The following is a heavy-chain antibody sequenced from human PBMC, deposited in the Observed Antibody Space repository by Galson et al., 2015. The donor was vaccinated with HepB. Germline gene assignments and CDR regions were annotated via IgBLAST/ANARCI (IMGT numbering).Heavy chain of an antibody. CDR3: AKSLRSRSNASNGIYTSFDY. D-gene: IGHD2-8*01. CDR1: GFTFDDYA. V-gene: IGHV3-9*01. Sequence: SLRLSCAASGFTFDDYALHWVRQAPGKGLEWVSGISWNSGYIGYADSVKGRFTISRDNVKNSLYLQMNSLRAEDTALYYCAKSLRSRSNASNGIYTSFDYWGQGTLVTASS. J-gene: IGHJ4*02. CDR2: ISWNSGYI.